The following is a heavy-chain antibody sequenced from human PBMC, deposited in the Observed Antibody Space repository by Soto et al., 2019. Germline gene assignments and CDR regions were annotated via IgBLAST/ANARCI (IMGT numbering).Heavy chain of an antibody. CDR2: ISYSGST. D-gene: IGHD4-17*01. V-gene: IGHV4-59*01. CDR3: ARGTTWQLPFDY. Sequence: QVQLQESGPGLVKPSETLSLTCTVSSDSISSYYWSWIRQPPGKRLEWIGYISYSGSTDYNPSLKSRVTISGDTSKNQFSLKVSSVTAADTAVYYCARGTTWQLPFDYWGQGTLLTVSS. CDR1: SDSISSYY. J-gene: IGHJ4*02.